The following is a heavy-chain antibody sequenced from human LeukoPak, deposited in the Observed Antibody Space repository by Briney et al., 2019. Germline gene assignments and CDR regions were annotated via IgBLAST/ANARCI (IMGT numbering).Heavy chain of an antibody. J-gene: IGHJ5*02. CDR2: IYYSGST. CDR1: GGSIGSSSYY. D-gene: IGHD1-26*01. Sequence: SETLSLTCTVSGGSIGSSSYYWGWIRQPPGKGLEWIGSIYYSGSTYYNPSLKSRVTISVDTSKNQFSLKLSSVTAADTAVYFCARRPPVAWESGFDPWGQGTLVTVSS. CDR3: ARRPPVAWESGFDP. V-gene: IGHV4-39*01.